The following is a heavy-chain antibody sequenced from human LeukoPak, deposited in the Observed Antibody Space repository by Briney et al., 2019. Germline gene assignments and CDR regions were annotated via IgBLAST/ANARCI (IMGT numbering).Heavy chain of an antibody. D-gene: IGHD4-23*01. CDR1: SDSISSYY. Sequence: SETLSLTCTVSSDSISSYYWSWIRQPPGKGLEWIGFIYYSGSTNYNPSLRSRVTISIDTSKKQFSLRLTSVTAADTAMYFCARRFYGGNPYFDNWGQGTLVTVSS. CDR2: IYYSGST. J-gene: IGHJ4*02. CDR3: ARRFYGGNPYFDN. V-gene: IGHV4-59*08.